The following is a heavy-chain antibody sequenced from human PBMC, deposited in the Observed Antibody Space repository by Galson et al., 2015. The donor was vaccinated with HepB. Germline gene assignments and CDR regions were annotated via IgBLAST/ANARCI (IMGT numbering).Heavy chain of an antibody. CDR3: AKGASRAFDI. D-gene: IGHD1-26*01. CDR1: GFTFSSYG. J-gene: IGHJ3*02. V-gene: IGHV3-30*18. CDR2: ISYDGSNK. Sequence: SLRLSCAASGFTFSSYGMHWVRQAPGKGLEWVAVISYDGSNKYYADSVKGRFTISRDNSKNTLYLQMNSLRAEDTAVYYCAKGASRAFDIWGQGTMVTVSS.